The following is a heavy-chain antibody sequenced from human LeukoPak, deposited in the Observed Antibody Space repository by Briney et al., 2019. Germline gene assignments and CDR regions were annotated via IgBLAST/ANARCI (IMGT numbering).Heavy chain of an antibody. J-gene: IGHJ6*02. D-gene: IGHD3-9*01. V-gene: IGHV3-11*01. CDR2: ITNGGSPI. CDR1: GFTFSDYN. Sequence: SGGTLRLSCAASGFTFSDYNMNWVRQAPGKGLEWVSYITNGGSPIHHADSVKGRFTISRDNAKKTLYLQMNSLRAEDTAVYYCARSIGLTGGGVDVWGQGTTVTVSS. CDR3: ARSIGLTGGGVDV.